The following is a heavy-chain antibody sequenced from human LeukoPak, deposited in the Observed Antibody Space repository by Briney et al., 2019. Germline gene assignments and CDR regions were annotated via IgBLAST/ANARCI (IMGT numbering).Heavy chain of an antibody. V-gene: IGHV3-30-3*01. CDR3: ARAVGGQPPYYFDY. D-gene: IGHD3-16*01. CDR1: GFTFSSYA. J-gene: IGHJ4*02. CDR2: ISYDGSNK. Sequence: GGSLRLSCAASGFTFSSYAMHWVRQAPGKGLEWVAVISYDGSNKYYADSVKGRFTISRDNSKNTLYLQMNSLRAEDTAVYYCARAVGGQPPYYFDYWGQGTLVTVSS.